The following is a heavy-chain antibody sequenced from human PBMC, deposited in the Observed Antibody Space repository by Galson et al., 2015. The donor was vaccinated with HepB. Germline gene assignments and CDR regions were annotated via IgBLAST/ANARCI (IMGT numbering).Heavy chain of an antibody. D-gene: IGHD4-17*01. CDR2: ISISSSTI. J-gene: IGHJ4*02. CDR3: ARRYGDFQGSFEY. CDR1: GVTLSSYS. Sequence: SLRLSCAASGVTLSSYSMNWARQAPGKGLEWISYISISSSTIYYADSVKGRFTISRDNAKNSLYLQMNSLRDEDTAVYYCARRYGDFQGSFEYWGQGTLVTVSS. V-gene: IGHV3-48*02.